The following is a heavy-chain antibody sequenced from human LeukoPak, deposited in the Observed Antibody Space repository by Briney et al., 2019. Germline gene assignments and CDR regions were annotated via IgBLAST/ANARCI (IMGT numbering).Heavy chain of an antibody. CDR2: IKQDGSEK. CDR3: ARDAVGITIFGLTMDV. J-gene: IGHJ6*02. D-gene: IGHD3-3*01. CDR1: GFTFSNYW. Sequence: GGSLRLSCAASGFTFSNYWMSWVRQAPGKGLEWVANIKQDGSEKYYVDSVKGRFTISRDNAKNSLYLQMNSLRAEDTAVYYCARDAVGITIFGLTMDVWGQGTTVTVSS. V-gene: IGHV3-7*01.